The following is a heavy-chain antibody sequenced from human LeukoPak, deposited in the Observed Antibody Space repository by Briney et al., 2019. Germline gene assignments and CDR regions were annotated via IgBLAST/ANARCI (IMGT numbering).Heavy chain of an antibody. Sequence: ASVKVSCKASGYTFTDYYMHWVRQAPGQGLEWLGWIHSNSGGTNYAQKFQGRVTMTRDTSVSTAYMELSRLTSDDTAVYFCARTLLSYSNYDHWGQGTLVTVSS. CDR1: GYTFTDYY. CDR3: ARTLLSYSNYDH. D-gene: IGHD4-11*01. J-gene: IGHJ5*02. CDR2: IHSNSGGT. V-gene: IGHV1-2*02.